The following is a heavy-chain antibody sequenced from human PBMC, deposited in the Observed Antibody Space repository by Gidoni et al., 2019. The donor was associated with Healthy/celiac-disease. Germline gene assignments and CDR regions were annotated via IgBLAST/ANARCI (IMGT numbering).Heavy chain of an antibody. Sequence: QLQLQESGPGLVKPSETLSLTCTVSGGSISSSSYYWGWIRQPPGKGLEWIGSIYYSGSTYYNPSLKSRVTISVDTSKNQFSLKLSSVTAADTAVYYCARDGRGTTPYSWFDPWGQGTLVTVSS. CDR3: ARDGRGTTPYSWFDP. D-gene: IGHD1-7*01. J-gene: IGHJ5*02. CDR2: IYYSGST. CDR1: GGSISSSSYY. V-gene: IGHV4-39*07.